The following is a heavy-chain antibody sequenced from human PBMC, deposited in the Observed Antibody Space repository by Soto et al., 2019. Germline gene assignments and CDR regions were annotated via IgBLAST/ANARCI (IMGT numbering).Heavy chain of an antibody. CDR1: GGSISSYY. D-gene: IGHD1-26*01. CDR3: ARGWELARTYWFDP. J-gene: IGHJ5*02. V-gene: IGHV4-59*01. CDR2: IYYSGST. Sequence: SETLSLTCTVSGGSISSYYWSWIRQPPGKGLEWIGYIYYSGSTNYNPSLKSRVTISVDTSKNQFSLKLSSVTAADTAVYYCARGWELARTYWFDPWCQGTLVTVSS.